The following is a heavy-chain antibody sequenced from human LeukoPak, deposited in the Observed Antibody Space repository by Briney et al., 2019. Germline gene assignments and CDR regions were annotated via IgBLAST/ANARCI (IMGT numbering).Heavy chain of an antibody. CDR2: INSDGSST. D-gene: IGHD5-18*01. Sequence: PGGSLRLSCAASGFTFSSYWMHWVRQAPGKGLVWVSRINSDGSSTRYADSVKGRFTISRDNAKNSLYLQMNSLRAEDTAVYYCARDIGIQSNWFDPWGQGTLVTVSS. J-gene: IGHJ5*02. CDR1: GFTFSSYW. V-gene: IGHV3-74*01. CDR3: ARDIGIQSNWFDP.